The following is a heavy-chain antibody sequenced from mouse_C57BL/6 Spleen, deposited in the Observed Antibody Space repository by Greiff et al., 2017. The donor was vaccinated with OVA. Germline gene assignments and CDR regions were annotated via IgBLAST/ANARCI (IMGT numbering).Heavy chain of an antibody. CDR1: GYSITSGYY. D-gene: IGHD2-2*01. V-gene: IGHV3-6*01. CDR3: ARGRAYGYDDAMDY. J-gene: IGHJ4*01. Sequence: EVQLQESGPGLVKPSQSLSLTCSVTGYSITSGYYWNWIRQFPGNKLEWMGYISYDGSNNYNPSLKNRISITRDTSKNQFFLKLNSVTTEDTATYYCARGRAYGYDDAMDYWGQGTSVTVSS. CDR2: ISYDGSN.